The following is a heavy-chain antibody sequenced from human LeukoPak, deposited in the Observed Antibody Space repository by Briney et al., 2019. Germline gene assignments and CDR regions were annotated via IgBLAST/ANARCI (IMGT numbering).Heavy chain of an antibody. Sequence: GGSLRLSCAASGFTFDDYAMSWFRQAPGKGLEWVGFIRSKAYGGTTEYAASVKGRFTISRDDSKSIAYLQMNSLKTEDTAVYYCTRVKTRTADAFDIWGQGTMVTVSS. D-gene: IGHD1-14*01. CDR1: GFTFDDYA. CDR3: TRVKTRTADAFDI. CDR2: IRSKAYGGTT. J-gene: IGHJ3*02. V-gene: IGHV3-49*03.